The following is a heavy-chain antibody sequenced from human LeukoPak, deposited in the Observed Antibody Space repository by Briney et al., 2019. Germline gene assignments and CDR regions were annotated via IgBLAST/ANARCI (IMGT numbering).Heavy chain of an antibody. CDR1: GGSISSYS. CDR3: ARSLLWFGELSSNWFDP. J-gene: IGHJ5*02. Sequence: SETLSLTCTVSGGSISSYSWCWIRHPQRPGMERFGNIYYSGSTNYTPSLESRVTISVDTSKNPFSLKLSSVTAADTAVYYCARSLLWFGELSSNWFDPWGQGTLVTVSS. D-gene: IGHD3-10*01. V-gene: IGHV4-59*01. CDR2: IYYSGST.